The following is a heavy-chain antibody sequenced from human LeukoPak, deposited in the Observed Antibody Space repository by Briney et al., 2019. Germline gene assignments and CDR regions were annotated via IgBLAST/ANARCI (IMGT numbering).Heavy chain of an antibody. CDR2: IRYDRRNQ. J-gene: IGHJ4*02. CDR3: AKARRPATYYFDY. D-gene: IGHD1-26*01. V-gene: IGHV3-30*02. CDR1: GFTFSSYG. Sequence: GGSLRLSCAASGFTFSSYGMHWVRQAPGKGLEWVAFIRYDRRNQYYADSVKGRFTISRDNSKNTLYLQMNSLRAEDTAVYYCAKARRPATYYFDYWGQGTLVTVSS.